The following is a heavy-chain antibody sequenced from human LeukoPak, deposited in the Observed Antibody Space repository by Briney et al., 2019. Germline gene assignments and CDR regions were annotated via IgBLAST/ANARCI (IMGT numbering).Heavy chain of an antibody. D-gene: IGHD3-10*01. J-gene: IGHJ4*02. CDR2: ISHDGSSE. Sequence: KGLEWVAVISHDGSSEYYGDSVKGRFTIFRDNSKNTLYLQMNSLRTEDTAVYYCARVPYVSGTFDYWGQGTLVTVSS. V-gene: IGHV3-30-3*01. CDR3: ARVPYVSGTFDY.